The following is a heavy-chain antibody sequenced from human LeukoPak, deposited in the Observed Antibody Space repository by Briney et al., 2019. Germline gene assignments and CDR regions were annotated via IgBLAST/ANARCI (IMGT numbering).Heavy chain of an antibody. D-gene: IGHD5-18*01. J-gene: IGHJ6*02. CDR1: GGSFSGYY. V-gene: IGHV4-34*01. CDR2: INHSGST. Sequence: SETLSLTCAVYGGSFSGYYWSWIRQPPGKGLEWIGEINHSGSTNYNPSLKSRVTISVDTSKNQFSLKLSSVTAADTAVYYCARGIGYSYGLNSYGMDVWGQGTTVTVSS. CDR3: ARGIGYSYGLNSYGMDV.